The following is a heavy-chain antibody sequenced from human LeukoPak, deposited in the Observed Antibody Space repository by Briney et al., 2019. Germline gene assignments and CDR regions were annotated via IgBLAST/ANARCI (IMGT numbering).Heavy chain of an antibody. Sequence: PGGSLRLSCAASGFTFSSYGMHWVRQAPGKGLEWVAVIWYDGSNKYYADSVKGRFTISRDNSKNTLYLQMNSLRAEDTAVYYCAKPIDYYDSSGSFDYWGQGTLVTVSS. CDR3: AKPIDYYDSSGSFDY. V-gene: IGHV3-30*02. J-gene: IGHJ4*02. D-gene: IGHD3-22*01. CDR1: GFTFSSYG. CDR2: IWYDGSNK.